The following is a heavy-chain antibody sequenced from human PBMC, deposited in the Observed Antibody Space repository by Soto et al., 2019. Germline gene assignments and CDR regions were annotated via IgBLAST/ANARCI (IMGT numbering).Heavy chain of an antibody. Sequence: GGSLRLSCTTSGFTFGDYALSWVRQAPGKGLEWVSYISSSGSTIYYADSVKGRFTISRDNAKNSLYLQMNSLRAEDTAVYYCARDMGYYDSSGCLDYWGQGTLVTVSS. CDR2: ISSSGSTI. J-gene: IGHJ4*02. CDR3: ARDMGYYDSSGCLDY. V-gene: IGHV3-48*03. D-gene: IGHD3-22*01. CDR1: GFTFGDYA.